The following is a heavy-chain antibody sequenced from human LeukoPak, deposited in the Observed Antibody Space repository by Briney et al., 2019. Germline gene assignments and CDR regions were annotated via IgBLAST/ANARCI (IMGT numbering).Heavy chain of an antibody. CDR1: GYTFSSYG. D-gene: IGHD1-26*01. CDR3: ASYLFDGGRGPYGMDV. Sequence: GASVKDSCKASGYTFSSYGISWVRQAPGQGREWMGWISAYNGNTNYAQKLQGRVTMATDTSTSTAYMELRSLRSDDTAVYYCASYLFDGGRGPYGMDVWGQGTTVTVSS. CDR2: ISAYNGNT. V-gene: IGHV1-18*01. J-gene: IGHJ6*02.